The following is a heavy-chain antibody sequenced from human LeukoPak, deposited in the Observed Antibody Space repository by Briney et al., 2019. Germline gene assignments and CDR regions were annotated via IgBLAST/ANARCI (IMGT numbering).Heavy chain of an antibody. CDR3: AKDGEVVSPNYFDY. D-gene: IGHD3-10*01. J-gene: IGHJ4*02. Sequence: LSGGSLRLSCAASGFTFSSYAMSWVRQAPGKGLEWVSAISGSGGSTYYADSVKGRFTISRDNSKNTLYLQMNSLRAEDMAVYYCAKDGEVVSPNYFDYWGQGTLVTVSS. CDR2: ISGSGGST. CDR1: GFTFSSYA. V-gene: IGHV3-23*01.